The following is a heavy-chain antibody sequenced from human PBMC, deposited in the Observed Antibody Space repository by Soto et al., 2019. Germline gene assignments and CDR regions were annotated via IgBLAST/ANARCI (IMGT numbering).Heavy chain of an antibody. Sequence: EVQLLESGGGLVQPGGSLRLSCAASGFTFSSYAMSWVRQAPGKGLEWVSAISGSGGSTYYADSVKGRFTISRDNSKNTLYLQMNSLRAEDTAVYYCAKVRTAMVYPASYYYYGMDVWGQGTTVTVSS. CDR1: GFTFSSYA. CDR2: ISGSGGST. D-gene: IGHD5-18*01. CDR3: AKVRTAMVYPASYYYYGMDV. J-gene: IGHJ6*02. V-gene: IGHV3-23*01.